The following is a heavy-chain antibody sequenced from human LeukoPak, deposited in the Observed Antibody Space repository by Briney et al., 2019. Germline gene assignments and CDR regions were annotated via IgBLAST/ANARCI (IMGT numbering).Heavy chain of an antibody. Sequence: ASVKVSCKTSGYTFTDYYIHWARQAPGQGLEWMGWINPESGGTSYAQHFQGRVTMTRDTSINTAYMDLSRLKSDDTAVYYCARDRSRGYSYGLESLYWGQGTLVTVSS. D-gene: IGHD5-18*01. CDR1: GYTFTDYY. V-gene: IGHV1-2*02. CDR3: ARDRSRGYSYGLESLY. CDR2: INPESGGT. J-gene: IGHJ4*02.